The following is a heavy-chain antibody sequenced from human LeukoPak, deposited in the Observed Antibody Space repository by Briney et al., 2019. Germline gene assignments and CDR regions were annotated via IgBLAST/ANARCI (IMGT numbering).Heavy chain of an antibody. J-gene: IGHJ3*02. V-gene: IGHV4-34*01. CDR1: GGSFSGYY. CDR2: INHSGST. Sequence: SETLSLTCAVYGGSFSGYYWSWIRQPPGKGLEWIGEINHSGSTNYNPSLKGRVTISVDTSKNQFSLKLSSVTAADTAVYYCAAPGYYDSSGYYDAFDIWGQRTMVTVSS. CDR3: AAPGYYDSSGYYDAFDI. D-gene: IGHD3-22*01.